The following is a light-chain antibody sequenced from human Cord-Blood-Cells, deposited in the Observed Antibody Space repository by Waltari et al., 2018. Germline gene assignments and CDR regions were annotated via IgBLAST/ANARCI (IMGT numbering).Light chain of an antibody. Sequence: DIVMTQSPDSLAVSLGARATSNCKSSQSVLYSSNNKNDFAWYQQKPGQPPKLLIYWASTREAGVPARCSGSGCGTGFSFTIIGLQAETVAVYYCHQYYSTPAFGQRPKMDIK. CDR1: QSVLYSSNNKND. V-gene: IGKV4-1*01. CDR3: HQYYSTPA. CDR2: WAS. J-gene: IGKJ2*01.